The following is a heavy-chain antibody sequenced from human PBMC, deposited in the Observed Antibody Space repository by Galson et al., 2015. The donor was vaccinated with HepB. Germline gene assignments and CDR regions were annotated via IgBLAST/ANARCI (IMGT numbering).Heavy chain of an antibody. J-gene: IGHJ3*02. CDR2: IIPILGIA. Sequence: SVKVSCKASGGTFSSYTISWVRQAPGQGLEWMGRIIPILGIANYAQKFQGRVTITADKSTSTAYMELSSLRSEDTAVYYCARVGLIFSPKFDHVSEMEISGAFDIWGQGTMVTVSS. CDR1: GGTFSSYT. CDR3: ARVGLIFSPKFDHVSEMEISGAFDI. V-gene: IGHV1-69*02. D-gene: IGHD5-24*01.